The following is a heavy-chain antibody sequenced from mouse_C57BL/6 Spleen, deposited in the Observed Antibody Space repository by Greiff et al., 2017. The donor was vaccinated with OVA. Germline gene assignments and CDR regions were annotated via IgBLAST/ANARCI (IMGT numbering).Heavy chain of an antibody. CDR2: IYPGSGST. Sequence: QVQLQQPGAELVKPGASVKMSCKASGYTFTSYWITWVKQRPGQGLEWIGDIYPGSGSTNYNEKFKSKATLTVDPSSSTAYMQLSSLTSEDSAVYCCAREGDYYGGSRSCWYFDVWGTGTTVTVSS. D-gene: IGHD1-1*01. CDR1: GYTFTSYW. J-gene: IGHJ1*03. CDR3: AREGDYYGGSRSCWYFDV. V-gene: IGHV1-55*01.